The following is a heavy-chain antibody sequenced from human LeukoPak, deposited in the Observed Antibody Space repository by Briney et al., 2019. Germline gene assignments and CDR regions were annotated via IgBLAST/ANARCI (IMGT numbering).Heavy chain of an antibody. Sequence: GASVKVSCKASGYTFTIYGISWVRQAPGQGLEWMGWISAYNGNTNYAKKLQGRVTMTPDTSTSTGYMELRSPRSGDTAVYYGARDTHRYTRPGYYYGMDVWGQGTTVTVSS. D-gene: IGHD1-14*01. CDR1: GYTFTIYG. CDR2: ISAYNGNT. J-gene: IGHJ6*02. V-gene: IGHV1-18*01. CDR3: ARDTHRYTRPGYYYGMDV.